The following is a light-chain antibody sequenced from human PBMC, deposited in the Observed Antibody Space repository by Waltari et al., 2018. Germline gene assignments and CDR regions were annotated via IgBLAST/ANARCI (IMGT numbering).Light chain of an antibody. J-gene: IGLJ1*01. CDR1: SSDVGGSNY. CDR2: YVS. V-gene: IGLV2-11*01. CDR3: CSYAGSYYV. Sequence: QSALTQPRSVSGSPGPSVTISCTGTSSDVGGSNYVSWYQQHPGKAPKLMIYYVSQRPSGVPDRFSGSKSGNTASLTISGLQAEDEADYHCCSYAGSYYVFGTGTKVTVL.